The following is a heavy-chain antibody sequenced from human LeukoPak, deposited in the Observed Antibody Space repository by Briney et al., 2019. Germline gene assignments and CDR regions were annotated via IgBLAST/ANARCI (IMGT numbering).Heavy chain of an antibody. J-gene: IGHJ3*02. V-gene: IGHV3-53*01. D-gene: IGHD6-19*01. CDR1: GFTVSSNY. Sequence: PGGSLRLSCAASGFTVSSNYMSWVRQAPGKGLEWVSVIYSGGSTYYADSVKGRFTISRDNSKNTLYLQMNSLRAEDTAVYYCATQYSSGWYEGFDAFDIWGQGTMVTVSS. CDR3: ATQYSSGWYEGFDAFDI. CDR2: IYSGGST.